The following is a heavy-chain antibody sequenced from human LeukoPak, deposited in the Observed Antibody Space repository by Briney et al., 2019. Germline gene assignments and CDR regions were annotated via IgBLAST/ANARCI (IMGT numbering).Heavy chain of an antibody. D-gene: IGHD4-17*01. Sequence: PGGSLRLSCAASGFTFSSYGMHWVRQAPGKGLEWVAVISYDGTNKYYADSVKGRFTISRDNSKNTLYLQMNSLRAEDTAVYYCAKALRLVTTPDSVDCWGQGTLVTVSS. V-gene: IGHV3-30*18. J-gene: IGHJ4*02. CDR1: GFTFSSYG. CDR3: AKALRLVTTPDSVDC. CDR2: ISYDGTNK.